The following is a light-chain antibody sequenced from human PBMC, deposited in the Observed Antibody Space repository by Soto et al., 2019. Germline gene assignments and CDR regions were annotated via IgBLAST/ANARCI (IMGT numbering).Light chain of an antibody. Sequence: EVVMTQSPATLSVSPGERATLSCRASQSVNANLAWYQQKPGQAPRLLIHGASNRATGIPARFSGSGFGTECILTISSLQSEEFAVYYCQQYNTWLWTFGQGTKVEI. CDR2: GAS. CDR1: QSVNAN. J-gene: IGKJ1*01. CDR3: QQYNTWLWT. V-gene: IGKV3-15*01.